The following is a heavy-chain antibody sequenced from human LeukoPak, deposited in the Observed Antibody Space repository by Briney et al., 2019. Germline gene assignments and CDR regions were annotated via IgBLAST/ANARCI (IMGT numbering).Heavy chain of an antibody. CDR3: ARDMGLTYYDFWSGYNWFDP. V-gene: IGHV1-46*01. D-gene: IGHD3-3*01. J-gene: IGHJ5*02. CDR2: INPSGGST. Sequence: GASVKVSCKASGYTFTSYYMHWVRQAPGQGLEWMGIINPSGGSTSYAQKFQGRVTMTRDTSTSTVYMELSSLRSEDTAVYYYARDMGLTYYDFWSGYNWFDPWGQGTLVTVSS. CDR1: GYTFTSYY.